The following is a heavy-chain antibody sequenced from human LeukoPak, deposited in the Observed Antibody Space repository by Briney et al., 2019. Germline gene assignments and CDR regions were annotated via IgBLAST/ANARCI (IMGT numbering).Heavy chain of an antibody. J-gene: IGHJ6*03. CDR3: ARASIYGSGSYEGYYYYMDV. Sequence: PSETLSLTCSVSGGPIHSGTYYWNWIRQSAGKGLEWLGLTYTSGKTNYNPSLNNRVTISLDKSKSQLSLKLTSVTAADTAVYYCARASIYGSGSYEGYYYYMDVWGKGTTVTISS. D-gene: IGHD3-10*01. V-gene: IGHV4-61*02. CDR2: TYTSGKT. CDR1: GGPIHSGTYY.